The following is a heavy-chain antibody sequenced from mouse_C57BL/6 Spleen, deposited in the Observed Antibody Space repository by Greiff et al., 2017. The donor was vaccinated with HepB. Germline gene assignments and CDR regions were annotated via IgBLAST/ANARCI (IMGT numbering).Heavy chain of an antibody. CDR2: INPNNGGT. Sequence: EVQLQQSGPELVKPGASVKISCKASGYTFTDYHMNWVKQSHGKSLEWIGDINPNNGGTSYNQKFKGKATLTVDKSSSTAYMELRSLTSEEAAVYYCARTGVPYWYFDVWGTGTTVTVSS. J-gene: IGHJ1*03. CDR3: ARTGVPYWYFDV. CDR1: GYTFTDYH. V-gene: IGHV1-26*01.